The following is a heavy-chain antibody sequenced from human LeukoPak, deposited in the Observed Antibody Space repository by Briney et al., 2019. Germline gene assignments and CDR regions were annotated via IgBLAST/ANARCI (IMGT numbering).Heavy chain of an antibody. D-gene: IGHD2-2*01. V-gene: IGHV3-23*01. CDR2: ISDSGGST. J-gene: IGHJ4*02. Sequence: GGSLRLSCAASGFTFNTYDMNWVRQAPGKGLEWVSVISDSGGSTYYADSVKGRFTISRDNSKNTLYLQMNSLRAEDTAVYYCAKAPSPVPAVDDYWGQGTLVTVSS. CDR1: GFTFNTYD. CDR3: AKAPSPVPAVDDY.